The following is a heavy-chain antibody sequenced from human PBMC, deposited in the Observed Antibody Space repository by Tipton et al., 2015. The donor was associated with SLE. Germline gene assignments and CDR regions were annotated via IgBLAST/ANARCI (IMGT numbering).Heavy chain of an antibody. V-gene: IGHV1-2*02. CDR1: GYTFTGYY. CDR3: ARDPSNYYDSSGYLDY. J-gene: IGHJ4*02. Sequence: QLVQSGPEVKKPGASVKVSCKASGYTFTGYYMHWVRQAPGQGLEWMGWINPNSGGTNYAQKFQGRVTMTRDTSISTAYMELSRLRSDDTAVYYCARDPSNYYDSSGYLDYWGQGTLVTVSS. D-gene: IGHD3-22*01. CDR2: INPNSGGT.